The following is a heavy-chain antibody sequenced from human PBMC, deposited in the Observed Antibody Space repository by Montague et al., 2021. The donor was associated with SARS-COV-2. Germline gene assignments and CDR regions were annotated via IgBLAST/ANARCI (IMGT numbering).Heavy chain of an antibody. CDR1: GGSISSSSYY. CDR2: IYYRGST. V-gene: IGHV4-39*01. CDR3: ATQEDPSGWIPGPFDF. Sequence: SETLSLTCTVSGGSISSSSYYWAWIRQPPGKGLEWIGSIYYRGSTYYNPSVKSRVIISVDTSKNQLSLKLSSVAAADTAVYYCATQEDPSGWIPGPFDFWGQGTLLTVSS. D-gene: IGHD6-19*01. J-gene: IGHJ4*02.